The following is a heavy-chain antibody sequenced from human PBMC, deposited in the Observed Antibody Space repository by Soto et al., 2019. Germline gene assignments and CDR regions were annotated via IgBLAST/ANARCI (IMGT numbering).Heavy chain of an antibody. CDR2: INAGNGNT. CDR1: GYTFTSYA. CDR3: ARCENVVVPADAPHYYYYYGMDV. J-gene: IGHJ6*02. D-gene: IGHD2-2*01. Sequence: SVKVSCKASGYTFTSYAMHWVRQAPGQRLEWMGWINAGNGNTKYSQKFQGRVTITRDTSASTAYMELSSLRSEDTAVYYCARCENVVVPADAPHYYYYYGMDVWGQGTTVTVSS. V-gene: IGHV1-3*01.